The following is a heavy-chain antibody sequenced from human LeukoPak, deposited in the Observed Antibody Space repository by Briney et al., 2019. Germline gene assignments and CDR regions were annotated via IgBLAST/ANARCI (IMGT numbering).Heavy chain of an antibody. J-gene: IGHJ5*02. CDR2: ISSSRSDYR. CDR3: ARGGRSDLRSWFDP. CDR1: GFSLSTYD. V-gene: IGHV3-11*06. Sequence: PGGSLRLSCAASGFSLSTYDMIWIRQAPGRGLEWVSHISSSRSDYRRYAESVRGRFTISRDNAKNSVYLEMNGLTKNDTAVYYCARGGRSDLRSWFDPWGQGTVVTVSS.